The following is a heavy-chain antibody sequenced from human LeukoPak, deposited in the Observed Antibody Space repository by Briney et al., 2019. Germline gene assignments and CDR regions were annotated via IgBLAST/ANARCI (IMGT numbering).Heavy chain of an antibody. D-gene: IGHD2-15*01. CDR2: IRYDGSNK. CDR3: AKTRHCSGGSCYYYYMDV. V-gene: IGHV3-30*02. CDR1: GFTFSSYG. J-gene: IGHJ6*03. Sequence: GGSLRLSCAASGFTFSSYGMHWVRQAPGKGLEWVAFIRYDGSNKYYADSVKGRFTISRDNSKNTLYLKMKSLRAEDTAVYYCAKTRHCSGGSCYYYYMDVWGKGTTVTVSS.